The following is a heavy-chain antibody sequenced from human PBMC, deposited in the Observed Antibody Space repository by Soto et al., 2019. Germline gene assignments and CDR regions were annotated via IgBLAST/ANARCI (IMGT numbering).Heavy chain of an antibody. Sequence: ASVKVSCKASGYTFTSYDIDWVRQATGQGLEWMGWMNPNSGNTGYAQKFQGRVTMTRNTSISTAYMELSSLRSEDTAVYYCARGGYYDSSGYYPDNWFDPWGQGTLVTVSS. CDR1: GYTFTSYD. J-gene: IGHJ5*02. CDR3: ARGGYYDSSGYYPDNWFDP. D-gene: IGHD3-22*01. CDR2: MNPNSGNT. V-gene: IGHV1-8*01.